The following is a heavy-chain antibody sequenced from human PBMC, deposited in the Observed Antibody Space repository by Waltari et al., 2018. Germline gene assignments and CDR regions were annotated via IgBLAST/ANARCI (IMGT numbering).Heavy chain of an antibody. CDR1: GYSISSGYY. CDR2: IYHSGST. D-gene: IGHD3-10*01. CDR3: ATDLNLESMVRGVNRDY. Sequence: QVQLQESGPGLVKPSETLSLTCAVSGYSISSGYYWIRQPPGKGLEWIGSIYHSGSTYYNPSLKSRVTISVDTSKNQFSLKLSSVTAADTAVYYCATDLNLESMVRGVNRDYWGQGTLVTVSS. J-gene: IGHJ4*02. V-gene: IGHV4-38-2*02.